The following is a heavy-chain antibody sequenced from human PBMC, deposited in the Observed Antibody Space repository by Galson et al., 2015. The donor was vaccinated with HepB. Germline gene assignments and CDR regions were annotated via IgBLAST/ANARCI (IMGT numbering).Heavy chain of an antibody. D-gene: IGHD1-7*01. V-gene: IGHV3-7*03. CDR2: INEDGGKK. J-gene: IGHJ3*01. Sequence: SLRLSCAASEFPLRNDWMTWVRQAPGKGLEWVANINEDGGKKNYVDSVKGRFTVSRDNDQNSVYLQLKNLRPEDAAVYFCVRDRTDGSETTGWYDAYDLWGQGTTVTVSS. CDR1: EFPLRNDW. CDR3: VRDRTDGSETTGWYDAYDL.